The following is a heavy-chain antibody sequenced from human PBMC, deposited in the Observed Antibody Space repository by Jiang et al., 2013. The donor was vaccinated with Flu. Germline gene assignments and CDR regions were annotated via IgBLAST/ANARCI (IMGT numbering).Heavy chain of an antibody. Sequence: VQLVESGGGVVQPGRSLRLSCAGSGFSFSSYAMHWVRQAPGKGLEWVAVISYDGSNKYYADSVKGRFTISRDNSKNTLYLQMNSLRAEDTAVYYCARDYYYGSGSYYNLFDYWGQGTLVTVSS. CDR1: GFSFSSYA. CDR3: ARDYYYGSGSYYNLFDY. J-gene: IGHJ4*02. V-gene: IGHV3-30-3*01. D-gene: IGHD3-10*01. CDR2: ISYDGSNK.